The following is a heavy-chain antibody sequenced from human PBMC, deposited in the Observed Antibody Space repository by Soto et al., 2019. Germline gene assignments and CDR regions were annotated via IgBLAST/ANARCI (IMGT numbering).Heavy chain of an antibody. Sequence: EVQLLESGGGLVQPGGSLRLSCAASGFTFSSYAMSWVRQAPGKGLEWVSAISGGGGSTYNAHSGKGLFTISRSNSKNTPYLQMNSLRAEDTAVYYCAKALLGIAARRGDYYYGMDVWGQGTTVTVSS. J-gene: IGHJ6*02. CDR2: ISGGGGST. D-gene: IGHD6-6*01. V-gene: IGHV3-23*01. CDR1: GFTFSSYA. CDR3: AKALLGIAARRGDYYYGMDV.